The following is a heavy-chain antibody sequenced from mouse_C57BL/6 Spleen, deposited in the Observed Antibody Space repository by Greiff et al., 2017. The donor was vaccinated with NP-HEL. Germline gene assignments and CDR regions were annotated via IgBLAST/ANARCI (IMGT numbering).Heavy chain of an antibody. V-gene: IGHV1-42*01. CDR3: ATGANP. CDR2: INPSTGGT. CDR1: GYSFTGYY. Sequence: EVQGVESGPELVKPGASVKISCKASGYSFTGYYMNWVKQSPEKSLEWIGEINPSTGGTTYNQKFKAKATLTVDKSSSTAYMQLKSLTSEDSAVYYCATGANPWGQGTLVTVSA. J-gene: IGHJ3*01.